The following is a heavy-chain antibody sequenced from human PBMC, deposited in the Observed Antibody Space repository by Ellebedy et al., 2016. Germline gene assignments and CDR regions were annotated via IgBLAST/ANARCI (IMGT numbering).Heavy chain of an antibody. D-gene: IGHD2-15*01. CDR1: GFTFENYA. J-gene: IGHJ5*02. V-gene: IGHV3-23*01. Sequence: GESLKISXTASGFTFENYAMTWVRQPPGKGLAWVSSISGSGGSAYYADSAKGRFTISRENSKNTLYLQMNSLRAGDTAVYYCSKDGIYCTGGTCYSTWGQGTLVTVSS. CDR3: SKDGIYCTGGTCYST. CDR2: ISGSGGSA.